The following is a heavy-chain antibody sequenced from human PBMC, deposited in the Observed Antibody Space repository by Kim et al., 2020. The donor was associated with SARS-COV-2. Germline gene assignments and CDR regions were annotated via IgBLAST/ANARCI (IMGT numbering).Heavy chain of an antibody. V-gene: IGHV3-23*01. CDR1: GFTFNNYG. CDR3: AKETGNKYYFDY. Sequence: GGSLRLSCAASGFTFNNYGMNWVRQAPGKGLEWVSVISDSGASTSYADSAKGRFTISRDNSKNTLYLQMNSVRAEDTAVYYCAKETGNKYYFDYWGQGTLVTVSS. J-gene: IGHJ4*02. D-gene: IGHD1-1*01. CDR2: ISDSGAST.